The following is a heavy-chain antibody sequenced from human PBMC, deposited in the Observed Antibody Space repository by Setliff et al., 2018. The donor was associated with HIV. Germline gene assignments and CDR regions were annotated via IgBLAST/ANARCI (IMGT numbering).Heavy chain of an antibody. J-gene: IGHJ4*02. D-gene: IGHD1-26*01. Sequence: SETLSLTCAVYGGSFTTYYWGWIRQPPGKGLEWIGRIYHSGSTYYNPSLKSRVTISVDTSKNQFSLKLSSVTAADTAVYYCVRVGDGYKNLDYWGQGTLVTVSS. CDR1: GGSFTTYY. V-gene: IGHV4-38-2*01. CDR2: IYHSGST. CDR3: VRVGDGYKNLDY.